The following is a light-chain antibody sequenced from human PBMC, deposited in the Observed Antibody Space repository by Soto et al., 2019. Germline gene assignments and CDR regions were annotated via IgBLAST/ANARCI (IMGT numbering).Light chain of an antibody. Sequence: ELVMTQSPATLSLYPGESATLSCRASQSVSSNLAWYQQKTGQAPRLLIYGASTGATGVPDRLSGSGSGTELNLTISRLQSEDFAVYYCQKYNNWPLTCGQGTRLEI. CDR1: QSVSSN. J-gene: IGKJ5*01. CDR3: QKYNNWPLT. V-gene: IGKV3-15*01. CDR2: GAS.